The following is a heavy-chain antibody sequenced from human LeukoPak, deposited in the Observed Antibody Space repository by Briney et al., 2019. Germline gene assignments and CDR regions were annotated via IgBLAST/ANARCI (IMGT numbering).Heavy chain of an antibody. D-gene: IGHD2-15*01. Sequence: GSLRLSCAASGFPFSNAWMNWVRQAPGKGLEWAGRLKSKNDGGTTDYATPVKGRFTISRDDSGNTLYLQMNSLKIEDTAVYYCTTEDIVVVVGAYDPWGQGTLVTVSS. V-gene: IGHV3-15*01. CDR3: TTEDIVVVVGAYDP. J-gene: IGHJ5*02. CDR2: LKSKNDGGTT. CDR1: GFPFSNAW.